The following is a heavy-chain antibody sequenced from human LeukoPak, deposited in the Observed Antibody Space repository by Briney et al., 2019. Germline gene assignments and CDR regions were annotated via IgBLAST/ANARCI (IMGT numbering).Heavy chain of an antibody. V-gene: IGHV1-69*13. D-gene: IGHD5-18*01. CDR2: IIPIFGTT. CDR1: GGTFSSYG. J-gene: IGHJ4*02. Sequence: SVKVSCKASGGTFSSYGISWVRQAPGQGLEWMGGIIPIFGTTKYAQKFQGRVTITADESTNTVYVELSSLRSEDTAVYYCARITYVDTVIDYWGQGTLVTVSS. CDR3: ARITYVDTVIDY.